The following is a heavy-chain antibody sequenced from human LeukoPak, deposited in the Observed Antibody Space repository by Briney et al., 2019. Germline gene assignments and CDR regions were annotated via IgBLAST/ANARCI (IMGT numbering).Heavy chain of an antibody. CDR2: IYYSGST. CDR3: ARTGYSSGWYGNFDY. CDR1: GGSISTSSYY. Sequence: SETLSLTCTVSGGSISTSSYYWGWIRQPPGKGLEWIGSIYYSGSTYYKPSLKSRVTISVDTSKNQFSLKLSSVTAADTAVYYCARTGYSSGWYGNFDYWGQGTLVTVSS. V-gene: IGHV4-39*01. J-gene: IGHJ4*02. D-gene: IGHD6-19*01.